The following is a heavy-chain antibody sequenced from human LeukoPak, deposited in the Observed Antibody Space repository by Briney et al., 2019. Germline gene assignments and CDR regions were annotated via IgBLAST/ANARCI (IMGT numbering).Heavy chain of an antibody. CDR2: ISGSGGST. CDR1: GFAFSSYA. V-gene: IGHV3-23*01. D-gene: IGHD3-22*01. J-gene: IGHJ5*02. Sequence: PGGSLRLSCAASGFAFSSYAMSWVRQAPGKGLEWVSAISGSGGSTYYADSVKGRFTISRDNSKNTLYLQMNSLRAEDTAVYYCAGGYDSSGYYYADWFDPWGQGTLVTVSS. CDR3: AGGYDSSGYYYADWFDP.